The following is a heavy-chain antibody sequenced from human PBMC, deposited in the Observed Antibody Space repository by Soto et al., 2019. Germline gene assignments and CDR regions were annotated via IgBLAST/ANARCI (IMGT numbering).Heavy chain of an antibody. CDR1: GFTFSNAW. Sequence: GGSLRLSCAASGFTFSNAWMSWVRQAPGKGLEWVGRIKSKTDGGTTDYAAPVKGRFTISRDDSKNTLYLQMNSLKTEDTAVYYCIGNLGYCSSTSCYFDYWGQGTLVTVSS. D-gene: IGHD2-2*01. CDR3: IGNLGYCSSTSCYFDY. V-gene: IGHV3-15*01. CDR2: IKSKTDGGTT. J-gene: IGHJ4*02.